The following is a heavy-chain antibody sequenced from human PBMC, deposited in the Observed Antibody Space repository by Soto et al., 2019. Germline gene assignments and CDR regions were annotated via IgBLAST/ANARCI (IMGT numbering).Heavy chain of an antibody. CDR3: ARDHLGYCSSTSCYPAAQCDP. CDR2: ISSSSTI. V-gene: IGHV3-48*02. Sequence: AGGSLRLSCAASGFTFSSYSMNWVRQAPGKGLEWVSYISSSSTIYYADSVKGRFTISRDNAKNSLYLQMNSLRDEDTAVYYCARDHLGYCSSTSCYPAAQCDPWGQGTRVTVP. CDR1: GFTFSSYS. J-gene: IGHJ5*02. D-gene: IGHD2-2*01.